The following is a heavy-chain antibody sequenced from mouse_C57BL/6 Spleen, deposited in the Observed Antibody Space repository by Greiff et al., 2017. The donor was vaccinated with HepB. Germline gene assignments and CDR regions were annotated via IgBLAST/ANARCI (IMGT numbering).Heavy chain of an antibody. Sequence: VQLQQSVAELVRPGASVKLSCTASGFTIKNTYMHWVKQRPEQGLEWIGRIDPANGNTKYAPKFQGKATITADTSSNTAYLQLSSLTSEDTAIYYCAGSDGSSFYWYFDVWGTGTTVTVSS. CDR3: AGSDGSSFYWYFDV. D-gene: IGHD1-1*01. J-gene: IGHJ1*03. CDR1: GFTIKNTY. CDR2: IDPANGNT. V-gene: IGHV14-3*01.